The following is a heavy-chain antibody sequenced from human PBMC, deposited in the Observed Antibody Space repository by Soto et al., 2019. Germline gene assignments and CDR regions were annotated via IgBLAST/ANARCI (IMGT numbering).Heavy chain of an antibody. V-gene: IGHV4-39*01. CDR3: ARRPPYYYYGMDV. CDR1: GGSISSSSYY. Sequence: QLQLQESGPGLVKPSETLSLTCTVSGGSISSSSYYWGWIRQPPGKGLEWIGSIYYSGSTYYNPSLKSRVTISVDTSKNQFSLKLSSVPAADTAVYYCARRPPYYYYGMDVWGQGTTVTVSS. J-gene: IGHJ6*02. CDR2: IYYSGST.